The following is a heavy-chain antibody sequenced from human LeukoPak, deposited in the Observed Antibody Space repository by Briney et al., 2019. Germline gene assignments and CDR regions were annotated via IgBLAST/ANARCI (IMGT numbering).Heavy chain of an antibody. CDR3: ARSWDYYDSSGYFDY. Sequence: PGRSLRLSCAASGFTFSSYGMHWVRQAPGTGLEWVAFISYDGSVKYYADSVKGRFTISRDNSKNTLYLQMNSLRAEDTAVYYCARSWDYYDSSGYFDYWGQGTLVTVSS. D-gene: IGHD3-22*01. J-gene: IGHJ4*02. CDR2: ISYDGSVK. V-gene: IGHV3-30*03. CDR1: GFTFSSYG.